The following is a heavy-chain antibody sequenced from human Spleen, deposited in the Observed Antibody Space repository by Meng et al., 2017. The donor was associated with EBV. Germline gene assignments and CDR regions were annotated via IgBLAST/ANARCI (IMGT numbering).Heavy chain of an antibody. CDR1: GESFSGHS. V-gene: IGHV4-34*01. Sequence: QVQLPQGGAGLLKPSETLALTCALYGESFSGHSWTWFRQPPGKGLEWIGEINEIGITNYNPSLKSRVTLSIDTSERHFSLNLSSVTAADTAVYYCARQSTYRLLDPWGQGTLVTVSS. J-gene: IGHJ5*02. D-gene: IGHD3-16*02. CDR2: INEIGIT. CDR3: ARQSTYRLLDP.